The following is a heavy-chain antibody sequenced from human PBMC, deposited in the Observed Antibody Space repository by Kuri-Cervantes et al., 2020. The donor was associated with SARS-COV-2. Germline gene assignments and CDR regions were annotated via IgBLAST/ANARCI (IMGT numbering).Heavy chain of an antibody. V-gene: IGHV1-8*01. J-gene: IGHJ4*02. CDR1: ETTFPNYD. Sequence: ASVKVSCKAPETTFPNYDINWVRQATGQGLEWMGMVKTNSGNTLYAQIFQGRVAMTRDTSTSTVYLELSSLTSEDTAVYYCAIYDFWSGYSLRWGQGTLVTVSS. CDR2: VKTNSGNT. CDR3: AIYDFWSGYSLR. D-gene: IGHD3-3*01.